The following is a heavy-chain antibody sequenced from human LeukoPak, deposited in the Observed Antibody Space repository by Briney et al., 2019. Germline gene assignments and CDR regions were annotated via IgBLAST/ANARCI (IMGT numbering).Heavy chain of an antibody. CDR2: ISAYNGNT. Sequence: ASVKVSCKVSGYTLTELSMHWVRQAPGKGLEWMGWISAYNGNTNYAQKVQGRVTMTTDTSTNTAYMELRSLRSDDTAVYYCARIYYDSSGYCPYDYWGQGTLVTVSS. V-gene: IGHV1-18*01. D-gene: IGHD3-22*01. CDR3: ARIYYDSSGYCPYDY. J-gene: IGHJ4*02. CDR1: GYTLTELS.